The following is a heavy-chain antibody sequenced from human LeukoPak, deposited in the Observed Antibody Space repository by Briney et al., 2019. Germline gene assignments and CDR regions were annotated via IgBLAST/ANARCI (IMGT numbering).Heavy chain of an antibody. D-gene: IGHD3-22*01. Sequence: ASETLSLTCAVYGGSFSGYYWSWIRQPPGKGLEWIGEINHSGSTNYNPSLKSRVTISVDTSKNQFSLKLSPVTAADTAVYYCARDDSSGYYNYWGQGTLVTVSS. CDR1: GGSFSGYY. J-gene: IGHJ4*02. CDR3: ARDDSSGYYNY. CDR2: INHSGST. V-gene: IGHV4-34*01.